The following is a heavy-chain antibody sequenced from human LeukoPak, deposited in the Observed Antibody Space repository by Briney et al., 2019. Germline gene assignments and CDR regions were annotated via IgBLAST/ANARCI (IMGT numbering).Heavy chain of an antibody. CDR3: ARVGSSGWYVHPTLDY. Sequence: ASVKVSCKASGYTFTGYYMHWVRQAPGQGLDWMGWINPNSGDTNYAQKFQGRVTVTRDTSISTAYMELSRLRSDDTAVYYCARVGSSGWYVHPTLDYWGQGTLLTVSS. V-gene: IGHV1-2*02. J-gene: IGHJ4*02. CDR1: GYTFTGYY. CDR2: INPNSGDT. D-gene: IGHD6-19*01.